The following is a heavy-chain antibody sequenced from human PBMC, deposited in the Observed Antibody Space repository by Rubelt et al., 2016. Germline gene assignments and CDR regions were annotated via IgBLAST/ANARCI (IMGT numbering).Heavy chain of an antibody. J-gene: IGHJ6*03. Sequence: QVQLQESGPGLVRPSQTLSLTCTVSGGSISSDAYYWSWIRQLPGRGLEWIGSIYHRGSTYYNPSLTRRVTISIDTSKNPFSLKLSSVTAADTGVYYCARENDYYYYMDVWGKGTTVTVSS. V-gene: IGHV4-31*03. CDR1: GGSISSDAYY. CDR3: ARENDYYYYMDV. CDR2: IYHRGST.